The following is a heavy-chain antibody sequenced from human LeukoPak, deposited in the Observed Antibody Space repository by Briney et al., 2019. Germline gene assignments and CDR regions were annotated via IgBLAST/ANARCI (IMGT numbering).Heavy chain of an antibody. Sequence: GGSLRLSCAASGFTFSSYGMSWVRQAPGKGLEWVSAISGSGDYTYYADSVKGRFTISRDNSKNTLYLHMNSLRAEDTAVYYCATSVSRIVGATLYYWGQGTLVTVSS. J-gene: IGHJ4*02. CDR2: ISGSGDYT. D-gene: IGHD1-26*01. CDR3: ATSVSRIVGATLYY. V-gene: IGHV3-23*01. CDR1: GFTFSSYG.